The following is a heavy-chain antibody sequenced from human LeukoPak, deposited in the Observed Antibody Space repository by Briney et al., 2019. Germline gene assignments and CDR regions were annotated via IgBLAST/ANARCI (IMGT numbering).Heavy chain of an antibody. CDR2: IRSDGSSI. D-gene: IGHD4-11*01. CDR3: AKDRDEYGNDC. CDR1: GFSFSDFG. J-gene: IGHJ4*02. Sequence: GGSLRLSCAASGFSFSDFGMHWIRQAPGKGLEWVTLIRSDGSSIYYADSVKGRFTISRDNSRNTLYLQMNSLRVEGTAVYYCAKDRDEYGNDCWGQGILVTVST. V-gene: IGHV3-30*02.